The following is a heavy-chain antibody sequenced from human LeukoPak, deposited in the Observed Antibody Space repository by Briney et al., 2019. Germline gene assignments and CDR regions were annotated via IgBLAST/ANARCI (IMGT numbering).Heavy chain of an antibody. D-gene: IGHD1-26*01. CDR1: GGTFRSHI. Sequence: GASVKVSCKTSGGTFRSHIFSWVRQAPGQGLEWMGRITPIINSEKYAQKFRDRLTITADTSTGTAYMELSSLTSEDTALYYCTRVNLRGSQYNWFDPWGQGTLVTVSS. CDR3: TRVNLRGSQYNWFDP. J-gene: IGHJ5*02. V-gene: IGHV1-69*08. CDR2: ITPIINSE.